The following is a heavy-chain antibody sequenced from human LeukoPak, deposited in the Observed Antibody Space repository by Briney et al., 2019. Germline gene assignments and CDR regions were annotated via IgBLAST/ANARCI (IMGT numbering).Heavy chain of an antibody. D-gene: IGHD2-15*01. CDR2: IKLDGGDK. CDR3: ARGGTIPSDY. V-gene: IGHV3-7*01. Sequence: PGGSLRLSCAASGFTFSSYWMTWGRQAPGEGVGWGANIKLDGGDKYYMDSVKGRFTRSRDNAKISLYLQMNSLRAEDTAVYYCARGGTIPSDYWGRGALVTLSP. J-gene: IGHJ4*02. CDR1: GFTFSSYW.